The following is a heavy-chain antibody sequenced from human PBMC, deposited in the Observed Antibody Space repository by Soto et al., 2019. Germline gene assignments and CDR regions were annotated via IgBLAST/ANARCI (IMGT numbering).Heavy chain of an antibody. CDR3: AKVSWGPKSYSDY. Sequence: GGSLRLSCAASGFTFSSYGMHWVRQAPGKGLEWVAVISYDGSNKYYADSVKGRFTISRDNSKNTLYLQMNSLRAEDTAVYYCAKVSWGPKSYSDYSGPAPLLTVSS. J-gene: IGHJ4*02. CDR1: GFTFSSYG. CDR2: ISYDGSNK. V-gene: IGHV3-30*18. D-gene: IGHD3-16*01.